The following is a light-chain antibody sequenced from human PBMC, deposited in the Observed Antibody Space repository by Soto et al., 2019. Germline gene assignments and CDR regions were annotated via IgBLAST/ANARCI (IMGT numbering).Light chain of an antibody. Sequence: EIVLTQSPATLSVSPGERATLSCRASQSVSSNFAWYQQKPGQAPRLLIYDASNRATGIPARFSGSGSGTDFTLTISRLEAEDFAVYYCQQRSNWPPITFGQGTRLEIK. CDR1: QSVSSN. V-gene: IGKV3-11*01. CDR3: QQRSNWPPIT. J-gene: IGKJ5*01. CDR2: DAS.